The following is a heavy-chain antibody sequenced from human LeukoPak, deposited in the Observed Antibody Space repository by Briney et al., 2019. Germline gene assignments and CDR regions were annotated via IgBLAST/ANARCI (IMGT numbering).Heavy chain of an antibody. J-gene: IGHJ6*03. Sequence: SVKVSCKASGGTFSSYAISWVRQAPGQGLEWMGGIIPIFGTTNYAQKFQGRVTITTDESTSTAYMELSSLRSEDTAVYYCASCAFTVTKVGYYYYYYYMDVWGKGTTVTVSS. CDR3: ASCAFTVTKVGYYYYYYYMDV. CDR2: IIPIFGTT. V-gene: IGHV1-69*05. CDR1: GGTFSSYA. D-gene: IGHD4-17*01.